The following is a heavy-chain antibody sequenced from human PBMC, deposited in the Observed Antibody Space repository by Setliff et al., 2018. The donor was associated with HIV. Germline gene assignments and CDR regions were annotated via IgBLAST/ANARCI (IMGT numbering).Heavy chain of an antibody. J-gene: IGHJ4*02. CDR2: INPSDGST. D-gene: IGHD3-22*01. V-gene: IGHV1-46*01. CDR3: ARNPHYFDRSGYYSWFYFDY. Sequence: ASVKVSCKASGYTFTSYYMHWVRQAPGQGLEWMGIINPSDGSTSYAQKFQGRVTMTRDTSTSTVYMELSSLRSEDTAVYYCARNPHYFDRSGYYSWFYFDYWGQGTLVTVSS. CDR1: GYTFTSYY.